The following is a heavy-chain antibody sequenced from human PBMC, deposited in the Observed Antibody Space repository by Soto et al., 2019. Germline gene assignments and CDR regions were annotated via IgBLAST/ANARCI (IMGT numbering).Heavy chain of an antibody. CDR1: GGTFSRHA. V-gene: IGHV1-69*01. CDR3: ARGWGYDSNDYYYAY. J-gene: IGHJ4*02. Sequence: QVQLVQSGAEVRKPGSSVKVSCKASGGTFSRHAISWVRQAPGQGLEWMGGIIPVFGTANHAQKFQGRVTIIADESTSTVDMELSSRRSQDTAMYYCARGWGYDSNDYYYAYWGQGTLVIVSS. D-gene: IGHD3-22*01. CDR2: IIPVFGTA.